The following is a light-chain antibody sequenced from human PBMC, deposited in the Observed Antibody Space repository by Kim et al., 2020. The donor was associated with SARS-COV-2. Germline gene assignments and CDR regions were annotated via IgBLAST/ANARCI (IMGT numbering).Light chain of an antibody. CDR2: GAS. CDR1: QSIDSN. CDR3: QQYNNGPPYT. V-gene: IGKV3-15*01. J-gene: IGKJ2*01. Sequence: VSPRGRATLSCRASQSIDSNLAWYQQRPGQAPRLIMYGASTRATGIPARFSGSGSTTEFTLTISSLQSEDFALYYCQQYNNGPPYTFGQGTKLEI.